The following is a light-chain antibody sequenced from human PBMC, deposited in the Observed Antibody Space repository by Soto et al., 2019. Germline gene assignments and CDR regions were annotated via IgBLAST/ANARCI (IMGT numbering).Light chain of an antibody. Sequence: SYELTQPPSVSASPGQTASITCSGDKLGDKYACWYQQKPGQSPVLVIYQDSKRPSGIPERFSGSNSGNTATLTISGTQAMDEADYYCQAWDSSNVFGGGTKLTVL. CDR3: QAWDSSNV. CDR1: KLGDKY. CDR2: QDS. J-gene: IGLJ2*01. V-gene: IGLV3-1*01.